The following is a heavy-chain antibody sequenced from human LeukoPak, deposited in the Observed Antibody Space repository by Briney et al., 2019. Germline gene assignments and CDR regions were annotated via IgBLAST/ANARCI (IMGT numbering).Heavy chain of an antibody. CDR3: ARELAVAGTFDY. J-gene: IGHJ4*02. D-gene: IGHD6-19*01. CDR2: ISYDGSNK. V-gene: IGHV3-30*03. Sequence: GGSLRLSCAASGFTFSSYSMNWVRQAPGKGLEWVAVISYDGSNKYYADSVKGRFTISRDNSKNTLYLQMNSLRAEDTAVYYCARELAVAGTFDYWGQGTLVTVSS. CDR1: GFTFSSYS.